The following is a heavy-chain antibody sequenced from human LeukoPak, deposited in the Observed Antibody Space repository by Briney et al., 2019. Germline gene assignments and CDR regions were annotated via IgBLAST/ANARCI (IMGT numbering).Heavy chain of an antibody. V-gene: IGHV3-15*01. D-gene: IGHD5-18*01. CDR1: GLTYRHPC. Sequence: PGGSHTLSRAADGLTYRHPCMSRAHQASGKGRQGPGHLKSKTDGGTTDYAAPVKGRFTISRDDSEDKLYLRMNSLKTEDTALYYCTLDRVPSRQLWATYFDYWGQGTLVTVSS. CDR2: LKSKTDGGTT. J-gene: IGHJ4*02. CDR3: TLDRVPSRQLWATYFDY.